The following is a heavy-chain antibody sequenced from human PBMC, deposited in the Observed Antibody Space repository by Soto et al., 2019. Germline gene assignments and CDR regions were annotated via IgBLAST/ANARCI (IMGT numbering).Heavy chain of an antibody. V-gene: IGHV4-39*01. CDR3: ARVPAFFLAASHFDY. Sequence: PSETLSLTCTVSGGSISSSSYYWGWIRQPPGKGLEWIGSIYYSGSTYYNPSLKSRVTISVDTSKNQFSLKLSSVTAADTAVYYCARVPAFFLAASHFDYWGQGTLVTVSS. CDR2: IYYSGST. D-gene: IGHD6-25*01. CDR1: GGSISSSSYY. J-gene: IGHJ4*02.